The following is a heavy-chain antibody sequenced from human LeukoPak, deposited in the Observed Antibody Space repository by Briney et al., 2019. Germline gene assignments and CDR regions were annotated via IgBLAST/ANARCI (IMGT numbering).Heavy chain of an antibody. V-gene: IGHV1-18*01. J-gene: IGHJ5*02. CDR1: GYIFTSYG. CDR3: AKGRGPRGYSYGYGWFDP. CDR2: ISAYNGNI. Sequence: ASVKVSCKASGYIFTSYGISWVRQPPGQGLEWMGWISAYNGNINYAWKLQDRVIMTTDPSASTAYMELRSLRAEDTAVYYCAKGRGPRGYSYGYGWFDPWGQGTLVTVSS. D-gene: IGHD5-18*01.